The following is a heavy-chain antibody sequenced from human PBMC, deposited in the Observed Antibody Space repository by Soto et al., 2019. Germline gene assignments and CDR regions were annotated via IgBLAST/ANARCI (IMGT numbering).Heavy chain of an antibody. D-gene: IGHD6-19*01. CDR3: ARDLKVAGTNSFYCYGMDV. Sequence: EVQLVESGGGLVKPGGSLTLSCAASGFTFSNYTMNWVRQAPGKGLEWVSSISRSSRNIYYADSVKGRFTISRDNAKNALYLHMNSLRAGDTAVYYCARDLKVAGTNSFYCYGMDVWGQGTTVTVSS. CDR2: ISRSSRNI. J-gene: IGHJ6*02. CDR1: GFTFSNYT. V-gene: IGHV3-21*01.